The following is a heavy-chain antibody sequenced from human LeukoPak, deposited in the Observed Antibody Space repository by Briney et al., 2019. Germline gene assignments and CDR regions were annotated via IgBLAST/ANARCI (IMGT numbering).Heavy chain of an antibody. CDR1: GGSISSYY. CDR2: IYYSGST. J-gene: IGHJ5*02. CDR3: ARDYDGSNYNWFDP. Sequence: SETLSLTCSVSGGSISSYYWSWIRQPPGKGLEWIGYIYYSGSTNYNPSLKSRVTISVDTSKNQFSLKLSSVTASDPAVYYCARDYDGSNYNWFDPWGQRTLVTLSS. D-gene: IGHD4-4*01. V-gene: IGHV4-59*01.